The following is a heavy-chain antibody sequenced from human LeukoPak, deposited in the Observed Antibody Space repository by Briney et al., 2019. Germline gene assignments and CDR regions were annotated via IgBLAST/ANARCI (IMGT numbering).Heavy chain of an antibody. J-gene: IGHJ4*02. CDR3: ARDITDHFSFDY. D-gene: IGHD3-10*01. CDR2: ISFHGINK. Sequence: GWPLRLSCAASGFTFNGHGFHWVRQAPGRGLEWVAAISFHGINKHYAHSVNGRFTISRDNSKNTVFLQMDSLRPEDTAVYYCARDITDHFSFDYWGQGTLVTVSS. V-gene: IGHV3-30*01. CDR1: GFTFNGHG.